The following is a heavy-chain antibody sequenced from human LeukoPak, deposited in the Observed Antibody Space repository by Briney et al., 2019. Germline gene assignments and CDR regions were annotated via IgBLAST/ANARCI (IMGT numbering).Heavy chain of an antibody. J-gene: IGHJ6*02. V-gene: IGHV3-15*07. CDR3: TTGHPYYYDSSGYYEPGNYYGMDV. D-gene: IGHD3-22*01. CDR1: GFTFSNAW. Sequence: GGSLRLSCAASGFTFSNAWMNWVRQAPGKGLEWVGRIKSKTDGGTTDYAAPVKGRFTISRDDSKNTLYLQMNSLNTEDTAVYYCTTGHPYYYDSSGYYEPGNYYGMDVWGQGTTVTVSS. CDR2: IKSKTDGGTT.